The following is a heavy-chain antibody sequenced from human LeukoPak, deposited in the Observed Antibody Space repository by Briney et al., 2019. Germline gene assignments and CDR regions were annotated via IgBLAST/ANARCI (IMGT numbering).Heavy chain of an antibody. CDR3: ARDPSRRYDSSGYYRHFDY. D-gene: IGHD3-22*01. CDR1: GFTFDNHG. Sequence: AGGSLRLSCAASGFTFDNHGMSWVRQTPGKGLEWVSGINWNSGSIGYADSVKGRFTISRDNAKNSLYLQMNSLRVEDTALYYCARDPSRRYDSSGYYRHFDYWGQGTLVTVSS. J-gene: IGHJ4*02. V-gene: IGHV3-20*04. CDR2: INWNSGSI.